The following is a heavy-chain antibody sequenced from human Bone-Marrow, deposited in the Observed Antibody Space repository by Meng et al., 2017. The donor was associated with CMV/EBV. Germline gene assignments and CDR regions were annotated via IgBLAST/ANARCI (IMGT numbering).Heavy chain of an antibody. V-gene: IGHV3-33*01. CDR1: GFTFSSYG. Sequence: GESLKISCAASGFTFSSYGMHWVRQAPGKGLEWVAVIWYDGSNKYYADSVKGRFTISRDNSKNTLYLQMNSLRAEDTAVYYCARDGSSSWYSFDYWGQGTLVTVSS. CDR3: ARDGSSSWYSFDY. CDR2: IWYDGSNK. J-gene: IGHJ4*02. D-gene: IGHD6-13*01.